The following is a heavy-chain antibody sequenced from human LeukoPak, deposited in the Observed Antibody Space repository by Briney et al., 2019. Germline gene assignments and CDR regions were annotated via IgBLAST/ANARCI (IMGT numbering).Heavy chain of an antibody. D-gene: IGHD2-15*01. CDR3: ARDGGYCRGSTCYNYYYYINV. V-gene: IGHV4-4*07. J-gene: IGHJ6*03. Sequence: PSETLSLTCTVSGSSISSYYWSWIRQPAGKGLEWIGRIYTSGSTNYNPSLKSRVTMSVDTSKNQFSLKLSSVTAADTAVYYCARDGGYCRGSTCYNYYYYINVWGKGTTVTITS. CDR1: GSSISSYY. CDR2: IYTSGST.